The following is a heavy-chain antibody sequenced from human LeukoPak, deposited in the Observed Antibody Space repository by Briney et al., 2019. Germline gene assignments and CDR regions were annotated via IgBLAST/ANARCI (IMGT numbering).Heavy chain of an antibody. D-gene: IGHD3-10*01. J-gene: IGHJ4*02. CDR3: ARVYSTNYYGSGDRPFLFDY. Sequence: ASVKVSCKASGYTFTSYGFSWVRQAPGQGLEWMGWISTYYGNTNYAQKLQDRVTMTTDRSTSTAYMELTSLRSDDTAVYYCARVYSTNYYGSGDRPFLFDYWGQGTVVTVSS. CDR1: GYTFTSYG. CDR2: ISTYYGNT. V-gene: IGHV1-18*01.